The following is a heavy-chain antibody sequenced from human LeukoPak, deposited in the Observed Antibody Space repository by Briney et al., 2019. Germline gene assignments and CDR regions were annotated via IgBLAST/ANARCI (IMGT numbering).Heavy chain of an antibody. CDR3: AKGMFYYASGSSDY. CDR2: ISDSGSKT. D-gene: IGHD3-10*01. V-gene: IGHV3-23*01. Sequence: GGFLRLSCAASGFIFSNYAMSWVRQAPGKGLECVSGISDSGSKTHYADSVKGRFTISRDNSKNTLYLQMNSLRAEDTAVYYWAKGMFYYASGSSDYWGQGTLVTVSS. CDR1: GFIFSNYA. J-gene: IGHJ4*02.